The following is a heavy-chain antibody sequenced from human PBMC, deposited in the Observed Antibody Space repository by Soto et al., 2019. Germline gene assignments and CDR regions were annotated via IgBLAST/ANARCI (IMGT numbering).Heavy chain of an antibody. CDR3: ARDRGIDYGDYVSYYYGMDV. CDR1: GGSISSYY. V-gene: IGHV4-59*01. J-gene: IGHJ6*02. Sequence: PSETLSLTCTVSGGSISSYYWSWIRQPPGKGLEWIGYIYYSGSTNYNPSLKSRVTISVDTSKNQFSLKLSSVTAADTAVYYCARDRGIDYGDYVSYYYGMDVWGQGTTVTVSS. D-gene: IGHD4-17*01. CDR2: IYYSGST.